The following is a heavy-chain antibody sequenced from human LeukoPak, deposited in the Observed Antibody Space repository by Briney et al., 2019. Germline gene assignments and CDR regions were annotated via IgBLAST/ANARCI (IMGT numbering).Heavy chain of an antibody. CDR1: GFAFNTYG. CDR2: ISSDGSKK. D-gene: IGHD2-15*01. V-gene: IGHV3-30*02. Sequence: GGSLRLSCAASGFAFNTYGMHWVRQAPGKGLEWVASISSDGSKKFYAESVKGRFTISRDNSKNTLYLQMNSPRAEDTAVYYCAKFAYSGGSCRDVDYWGQGTLVTVSS. J-gene: IGHJ4*02. CDR3: AKFAYSGGSCRDVDY.